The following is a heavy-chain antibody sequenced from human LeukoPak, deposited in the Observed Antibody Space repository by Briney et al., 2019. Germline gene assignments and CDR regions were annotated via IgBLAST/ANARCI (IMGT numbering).Heavy chain of an antibody. J-gene: IGHJ3*02. Sequence: SETLSLTCTVSGGSVSSGSYYWSWIRQPPGKELEWIGYIYYSGGTNYNPSLKSRVTISIDTSKNQFSLKLSSVTAADTAVFYCARGGGYSYGYAFDIWGQGTMVTVS. CDR1: GGSVSSGSYY. CDR2: IYYSGGT. D-gene: IGHD5-18*01. V-gene: IGHV4-61*01. CDR3: ARGGGYSYGYAFDI.